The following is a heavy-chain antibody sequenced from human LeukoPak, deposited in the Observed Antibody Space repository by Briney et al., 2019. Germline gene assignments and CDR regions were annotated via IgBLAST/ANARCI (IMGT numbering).Heavy chain of an antibody. V-gene: IGHV3-23*01. Sequence: PGGSLRLSCAASGFTFSSYGMRWVRQAPGKGLEWVSAISGSGGSTYYADSVKGRFTISRDNSKNTLYLQMNSLRAEDTAVYYCAIGSGSYYGAQFDYWGQGTLVTVSS. CDR1: GFTFSSYG. J-gene: IGHJ4*02. CDR3: AIGSGSYYGAQFDY. CDR2: ISGSGGST. D-gene: IGHD1-26*01.